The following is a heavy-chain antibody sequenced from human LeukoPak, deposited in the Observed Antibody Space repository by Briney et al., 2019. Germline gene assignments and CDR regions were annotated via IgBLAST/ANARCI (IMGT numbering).Heavy chain of an antibody. CDR1: GFTFSSYW. D-gene: IGHD6-19*01. V-gene: IGHV3-74*01. CDR3: ARVRSYSSGWYDY. Sequence: GGSLRLSCAASGFTFSSYWMHWVRQAPGKGLVWVSRINSDGSSTSYADSVKGRFTISRDNAKNTLHLQMNSLRAEDTAVYYCARVRSYSSGWYDYWGQGTLVTVSS. J-gene: IGHJ4*02. CDR2: INSDGSST.